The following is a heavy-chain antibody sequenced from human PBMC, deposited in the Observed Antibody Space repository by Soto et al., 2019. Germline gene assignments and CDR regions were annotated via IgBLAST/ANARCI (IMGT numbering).Heavy chain of an antibody. V-gene: IGHV1-69*12. D-gene: IGHD1-7*01. CDR1: GGTFCTFP. CDR2: ILPVSGTT. J-gene: IGHJ4*02. Sequence: QVQLVQSGAEVKRPGCSVNVSSKSSGGTFCTFPINWVRQAPGQGLEWMGAILPVSGTTNYAQKFQGRVTFSADESTTTAYMEVSSLRSEDTAVYYCARDRTGTTLGYFDYWGQGTRVTVSS. CDR3: ARDRTGTTLGYFDY.